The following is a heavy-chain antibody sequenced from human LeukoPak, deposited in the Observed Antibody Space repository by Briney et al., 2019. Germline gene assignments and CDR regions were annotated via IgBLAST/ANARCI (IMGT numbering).Heavy chain of an antibody. V-gene: IGHV1-2*06. D-gene: IGHD2-15*01. CDR2: INPNSGGT. Sequence: ASXXVSCKASGYTFTGYYMHWVRQAPGQGLEWMGRINPNSGGTNYAQKFQGRVTMTRDTSISTAYMELSRLRSDDTAVYYCARDPDRHCSGGSCYSGLYWGQGTLVTVSS. J-gene: IGHJ4*02. CDR3: ARDPDRHCSGGSCYSGLY. CDR1: GYTFTGYY.